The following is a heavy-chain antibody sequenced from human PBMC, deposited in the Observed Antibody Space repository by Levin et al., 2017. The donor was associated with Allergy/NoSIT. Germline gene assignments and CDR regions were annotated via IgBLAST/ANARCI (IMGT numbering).Heavy chain of an antibody. CDR1: GFTFSSYA. Sequence: GGSLRLSCAASGFTFSSYAMSWVRQAPGKGLEWVSAISGSGGSTYYADSVKGRFTISRDNTKNTLYLQMNSLRAEDTAVYYCALTGDDSSGNYYGSFDYWGQGTLVTVSS. CDR3: ALTGDDSSGNYYGSFDY. CDR2: ISGSGGST. V-gene: IGHV3-23*01. D-gene: IGHD3-22*01. J-gene: IGHJ4*02.